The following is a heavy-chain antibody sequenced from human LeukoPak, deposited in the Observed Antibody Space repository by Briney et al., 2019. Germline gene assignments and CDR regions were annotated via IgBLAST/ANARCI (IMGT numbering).Heavy chain of an antibody. Sequence: PGGSLRLSCAASGFTFSSYSMNWVRQAPGKGLEWVSSISSSSRYIYYADSVKGRFTISRDNAKNSLYLQMNSLRAEDTAVYYCARDRGRYRAFDPWGQGTLVTVSS. CDR3: ARDRGRYRAFDP. V-gene: IGHV3-21*01. CDR1: GFTFSSYS. CDR2: ISSSSRYI. J-gene: IGHJ5*02. D-gene: IGHD6-19*01.